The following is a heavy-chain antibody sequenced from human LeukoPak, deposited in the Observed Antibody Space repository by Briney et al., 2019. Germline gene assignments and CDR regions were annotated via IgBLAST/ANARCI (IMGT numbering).Heavy chain of an antibody. CDR3: ARRGLTSSGWFVLDY. J-gene: IGHJ4*02. CDR1: GFTVSSNY. V-gene: IGHV3-53*01. D-gene: IGHD6-19*01. CDR2: IYSGGST. Sequence: GGSLRLSCAASGFTVSSNYMSWVRQAPGKGLEWVSLIYSGGSTYYADSVKGRFTISRDNSKNTLYLQMNSLRAEDTAVYYCARRGLTSSGWFVLDYWGQGTLVTVSS.